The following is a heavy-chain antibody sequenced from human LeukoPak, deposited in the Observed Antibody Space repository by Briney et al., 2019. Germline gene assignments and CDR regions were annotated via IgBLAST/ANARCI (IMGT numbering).Heavy chain of an antibody. CDR3: ATGFRVGYYYYGMDV. CDR1: GYTLTELS. D-gene: IGHD3-3*01. CDR2: FDPEDGET. Sequence: ASVKVSCKVSGYTLTELSMHWVRQAPGKGLEWMGGFDPEDGETIYAQKFQGRVTMTEDTSTDTAYVELSSLRSEDTAVYYCATGFRVGYYYYGMDVWGQGTTVTVSS. J-gene: IGHJ6*02. V-gene: IGHV1-24*01.